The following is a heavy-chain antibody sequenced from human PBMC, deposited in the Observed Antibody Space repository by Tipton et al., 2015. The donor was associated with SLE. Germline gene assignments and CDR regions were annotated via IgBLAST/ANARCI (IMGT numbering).Heavy chain of an antibody. Sequence: RSLRLSCAASGFTFDDYAMHWVRQAPGKGLEWVSGISWNSGSIGYADSVKGRFTISRDNAKNSLYLQMNSLRAEDTALYYCAKARGWSYFDYWGQGTLVTVSS. V-gene: IGHV3-9*01. J-gene: IGHJ4*02. D-gene: IGHD2-15*01. CDR2: ISWNSGSI. CDR1: GFTFDDYA. CDR3: AKARGWSYFDY.